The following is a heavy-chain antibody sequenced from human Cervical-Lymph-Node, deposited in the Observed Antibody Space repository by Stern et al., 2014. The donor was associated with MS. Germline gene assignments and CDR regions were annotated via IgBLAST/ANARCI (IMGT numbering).Heavy chain of an antibody. CDR3: ARGGGFSFGYNP. J-gene: IGHJ5*02. CDR2: ISADKSNT. CDR1: GYSFSSYG. V-gene: IGHV1-18*01. Sequence: QVQLVQSGAEVKKPGASVKVSCKTSGYSFSSYGITWVRQAPGQGLEWMGWISADKSNTNYAQKLQGRVTMTTDTSTSTAYMELRSLTSADTAVYYCARGGGFSFGYNPWGQGTLITVSS. D-gene: IGHD5-18*01.